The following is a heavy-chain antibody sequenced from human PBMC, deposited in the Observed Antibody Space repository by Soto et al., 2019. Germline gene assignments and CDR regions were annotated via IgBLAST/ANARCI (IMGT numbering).Heavy chain of an antibody. V-gene: IGHV1-8*01. CDR1: GYTFTTYD. J-gene: IGHJ5*02. D-gene: IGHD2-21*02. CDR3: ARDFGGNSGWFDP. CDR2: MSPNSGHA. Sequence: QVQLVQSGAEVKKPGASVKVSCKASGYTFTTYDINWVRQATGQGLEWVGWMSPNSGHAGYAQKFQGRVTMTRDTSISPAYMELSSLRSEDTAVYYCARDFGGNSGWFDPWGQGTLVTVSS.